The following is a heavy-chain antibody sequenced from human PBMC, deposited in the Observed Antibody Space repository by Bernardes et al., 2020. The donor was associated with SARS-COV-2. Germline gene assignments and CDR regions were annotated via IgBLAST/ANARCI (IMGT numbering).Heavy chain of an antibody. CDR2: IYYSGST. CDR1: GGSISSGGYY. CDR3: AKSGKGSYYRYYYYYYGMDV. V-gene: IGHV4-31*03. J-gene: IGHJ6*02. Sequence: SETLSLTCTVSGGSISSGGYYWSWIRQHPGKGLEWIGYIYYSGSTYYNPSLKSRVTISEDTSKNQFSLKLSSVTAADTAVYYCAKSGKGSYYRYYYYYYGMDVWGQGTTVTVSS. D-gene: IGHD3-10*01.